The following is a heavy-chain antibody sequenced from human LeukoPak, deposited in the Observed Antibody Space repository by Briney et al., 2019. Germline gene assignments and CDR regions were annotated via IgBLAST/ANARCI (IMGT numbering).Heavy chain of an antibody. Sequence: GGSLRLSCAASGFTFTSYTMNWVRQAPGKGLGWVSDISSSGSYIDYADSVKGRFTISRDNAKNSLFLQMNSLRAEDTAVYYCARSLIADGAFDIWGQGTMVTVSS. V-gene: IGHV3-21*01. CDR1: GFTFTSYT. CDR3: ARSLIADGAFDI. CDR2: ISSSGSYI. D-gene: IGHD2-21*01. J-gene: IGHJ3*02.